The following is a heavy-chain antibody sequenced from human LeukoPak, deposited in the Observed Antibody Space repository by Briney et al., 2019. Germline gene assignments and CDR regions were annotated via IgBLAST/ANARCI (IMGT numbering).Heavy chain of an antibody. CDR2: INHSGST. V-gene: IGHV4-34*01. D-gene: IGHD6-13*01. J-gene: IGHJ4*02. Sequence: SETLSLTRAVYGGSFSGYYWSWIRQPPGKGLEWIGEINHSGSTNYNPSLKSRVTISVDTSKNQFSLKLSSVTAADTAVYYCARRIAAAGTEFDYWGQGTLVTVSS. CDR1: GGSFSGYY. CDR3: ARRIAAAGTEFDY.